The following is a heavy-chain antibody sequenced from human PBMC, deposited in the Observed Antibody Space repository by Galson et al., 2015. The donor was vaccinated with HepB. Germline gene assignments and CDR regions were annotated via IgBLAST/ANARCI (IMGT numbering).Heavy chain of an antibody. Sequence: SLRLSCAASGFTFSSYWMSWVRQAPGKGLEWVANIKQDGSEKYYVDSVKGRFTISRDNAKNSLYLQMNSLRAEDTAVYYCARDYYDSSGYYYYYYYMDVWGKGTTVTVSS. V-gene: IGHV3-7*03. J-gene: IGHJ6*03. CDR2: IKQDGSEK. CDR1: GFTFSSYW. D-gene: IGHD3-22*01. CDR3: ARDYYDSSGYYYYYYYMDV.